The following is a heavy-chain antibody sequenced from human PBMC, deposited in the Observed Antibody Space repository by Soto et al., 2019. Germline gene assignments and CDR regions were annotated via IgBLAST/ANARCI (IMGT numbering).Heavy chain of an antibody. V-gene: IGHV4-34*01. Sequence: QVQLQQWGAGLLKPSETLSLTCAVYGGSFSGYYWSWIRQPPGKGLEWIGEINHSGSTNYNPSLKSRVTISVDTSKNQFSLKLSSVTAADTAVYYCARANIAAAGMFSSRPLAPGGYYYYYYGMDVWGQGTTVTVSS. D-gene: IGHD6-13*01. CDR2: INHSGST. CDR3: ARANIAAAGMFSSRPLAPGGYYYYYYGMDV. CDR1: GGSFSGYY. J-gene: IGHJ6*02.